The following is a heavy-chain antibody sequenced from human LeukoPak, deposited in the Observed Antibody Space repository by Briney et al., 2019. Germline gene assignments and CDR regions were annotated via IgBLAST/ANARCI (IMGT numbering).Heavy chain of an antibody. CDR2: IYYSGST. D-gene: IGHD2-2*01. Sequence: PSETLSLTCTVSGGSISSSSYYWGWIRQPPGKGLEWIGSIYYSGSTYYNPSLKSRVTISVDTSKNQFSLKLSSVTAADTAVYYCARGKYQLPRAYYYYYMDVWGKGTTVTVSS. CDR3: ARGKYQLPRAYYYYYMDV. V-gene: IGHV4-39*01. J-gene: IGHJ6*03. CDR1: GGSISSSSYY.